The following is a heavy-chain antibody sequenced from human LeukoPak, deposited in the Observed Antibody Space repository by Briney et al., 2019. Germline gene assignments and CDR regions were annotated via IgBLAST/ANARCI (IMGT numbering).Heavy chain of an antibody. CDR2: ISSSNNYI. CDR1: GFTFSSYS. D-gene: IGHD2-2*01. J-gene: IGHJ5*02. Sequence: GGSLRLSCAASGFTFSSYSMNWVRQAPGKGLEWVSSISSSNNYINDGDSVKGRFTISRDNANNSLYLVMNSLRAEDTAVYYCARDRLVGAAANNWFDPWGQGTLVTVSS. CDR3: ARDRLVGAAANNWFDP. V-gene: IGHV3-21*04.